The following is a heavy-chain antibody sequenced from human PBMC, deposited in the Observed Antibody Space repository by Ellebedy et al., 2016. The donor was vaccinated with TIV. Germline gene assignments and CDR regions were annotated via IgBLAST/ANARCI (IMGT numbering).Heavy chain of an antibody. Sequence: PGGSLRLSCAASGFTFSRYSMNWVRQAPGKGLEWVSSISVSSTYIYFADSLKGRFTISRDDAKNSLFLQMNSLRAEDTALYYCSRGDYDDSDFDYWGQGTLVTVSS. J-gene: IGHJ4*02. CDR2: ISVSSTYI. D-gene: IGHD3-3*01. V-gene: IGHV3-21*06. CDR3: SRGDYDDSDFDY. CDR1: GFTFSRYS.